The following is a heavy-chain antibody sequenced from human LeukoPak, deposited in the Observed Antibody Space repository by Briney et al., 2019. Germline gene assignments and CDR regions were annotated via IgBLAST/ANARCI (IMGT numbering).Heavy chain of an antibody. CDR3: ARDTSDSGGYDINWFDP. CDR1: GFTVSSKY. D-gene: IGHD5-12*01. V-gene: IGHV3-53*01. Sequence: PGGSLRLSCVASGFTVSSKYMSWVRQAPGKGLEWVSVIYSGGSTYYGESVKGRFTISRDNAKNSLYLQMNSLRAEDTAVYYCARDTSDSGGYDINWFDPWGQGTLVTVSS. CDR2: IYSGGST. J-gene: IGHJ5*02.